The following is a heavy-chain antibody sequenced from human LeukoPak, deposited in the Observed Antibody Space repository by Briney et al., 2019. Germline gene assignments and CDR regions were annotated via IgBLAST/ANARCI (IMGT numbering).Heavy chain of an antibody. CDR1: GYSFTSYW. CDR2: IYPGDSDT. Sequence: GEFLKISCKGSGYSFTSYWIGWVRQMPGKGLEWMGIIYPGDSDTRYSPSFQGQVTMSADKSITTAFLQWSSLKASDTAMYYCATPGSLDAFDIWGQGTMVTVSS. CDR3: ATPGSLDAFDI. D-gene: IGHD7-27*01. V-gene: IGHV5-51*01. J-gene: IGHJ3*02.